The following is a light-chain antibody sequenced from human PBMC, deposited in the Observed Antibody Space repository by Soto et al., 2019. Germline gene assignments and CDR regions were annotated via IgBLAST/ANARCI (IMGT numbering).Light chain of an antibody. V-gene: IGLV2-8*01. J-gene: IGLJ3*02. Sequence: QSVLTQPPSASGSPGQSVTISCTGTSSDVGVYNYVSWYQQHPGKAPKLMISEVSKRPSGVPDRFSGSKSGNTASLTVSGLQAEDEADYYCSSYAGSNNFEVFGGGSKLTVL. CDR2: EVS. CDR3: SSYAGSNNFEV. CDR1: SSDVGVYNY.